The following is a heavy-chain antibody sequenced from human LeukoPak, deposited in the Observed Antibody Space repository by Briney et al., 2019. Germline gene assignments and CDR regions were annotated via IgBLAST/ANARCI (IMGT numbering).Heavy chain of an antibody. CDR3: AKSKDGYSYNDAFDI. V-gene: IGHV3-20*04. CDR2: INWNGGST. CDR1: GFTFDDYG. Sequence: GGSLRLSCAASGFTFDDYGMSWVRQAPGKGLEWVSGINWNGGSTGYADSVKGRFTISRDNSKNTLYLQMNSLRAEDTAVYYCAKSKDGYSYNDAFDIWGQGTMVTVSS. D-gene: IGHD5-18*01. J-gene: IGHJ3*02.